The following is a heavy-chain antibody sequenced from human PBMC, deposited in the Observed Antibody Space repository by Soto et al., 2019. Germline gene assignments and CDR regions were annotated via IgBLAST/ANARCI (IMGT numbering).Heavy chain of an antibody. J-gene: IGHJ5*02. Sequence: QITLKESGPTLVKPTQTLTLTCTFSGFSLSTSGVGVGWIRQPPGKALEWLALIYWDDDKRYSPSLKSRLTLTKDTXXTXVXXTMTHKDPVDTATYYCAHRLEYYYASGSGLNWFDPWGQGTLVTVSS. CDR2: IYWDDDK. CDR3: AHRLEYYYASGSGLNWFDP. V-gene: IGHV2-5*02. CDR1: GFSLSTSGVG. D-gene: IGHD3-10*01.